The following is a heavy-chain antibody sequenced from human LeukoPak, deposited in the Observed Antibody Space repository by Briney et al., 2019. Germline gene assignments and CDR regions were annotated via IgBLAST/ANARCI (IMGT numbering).Heavy chain of an antibody. Sequence: PSETLSLTCTVSGGSMSGYYWSCIRQSAGKGLEWIGRIFSSGSTNYNPSLKSRATMSVDMSKNQFSLTLSSVTAADTALYYCARGGYGDGWYLDYWGQGTLVTVSS. CDR1: GGSMSGYY. CDR3: ARGGYGDGWYLDY. CDR2: IFSSGST. D-gene: IGHD5-18*01. V-gene: IGHV4-4*07. J-gene: IGHJ4*02.